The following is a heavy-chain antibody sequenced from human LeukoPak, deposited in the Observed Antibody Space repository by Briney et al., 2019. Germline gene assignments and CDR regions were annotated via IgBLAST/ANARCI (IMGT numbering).Heavy chain of an antibody. J-gene: IGHJ5*02. D-gene: IGHD2-2*01. CDR3: AKERVPAASYNWFDP. Sequence: QPGGPLRFSCAAAEIIFSSYAMSWRRQAPGKGVGWGLANSGSGGSTYYAAFVKGRFTIAGDNFSTTQYLRINSMSAEAPTDYYCAKERVPAASYNWFDPWGQGTLVTVSS. CDR2: NSGSGGST. CDR1: EIIFSSYA. V-gene: IGHV3-23*01.